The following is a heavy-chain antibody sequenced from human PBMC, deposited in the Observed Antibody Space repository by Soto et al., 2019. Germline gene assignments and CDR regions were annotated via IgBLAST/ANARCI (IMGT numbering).Heavy chain of an antibody. CDR1: GGTFSSYA. CDR2: IIPIFGTA. V-gene: IGHV1-69*13. CDR3: ARSSDILTGPRGPTYYYYGMDV. D-gene: IGHD3-9*01. J-gene: IGHJ6*02. Sequence: SVKVSCKASGGTFSSYAISWVRQAPGQGLEWMGGIIPIFGTANYAQKFQGRVTITADESTSTAYMELSSLRSEDTAAYYCARSSDILTGPRGPTYYYYGMDVWGQGTTVTVSS.